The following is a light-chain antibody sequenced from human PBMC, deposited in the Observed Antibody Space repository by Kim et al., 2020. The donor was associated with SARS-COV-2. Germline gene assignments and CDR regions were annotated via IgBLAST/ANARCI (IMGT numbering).Light chain of an antibody. CDR2: VNSDGSH. V-gene: IGLV4-69*01. Sequence: SVHLTCTLSSGHSSYAIAWLQQQPEKGPRYLMKVNSDGSHTRGDGIPDRFSGSSSGDERYLSISNLQSEDEADFYCQTWGTGFVVFGRGTKVTVL. CDR3: QTWGTGFVV. J-gene: IGLJ2*01. CDR1: SGHSSYA.